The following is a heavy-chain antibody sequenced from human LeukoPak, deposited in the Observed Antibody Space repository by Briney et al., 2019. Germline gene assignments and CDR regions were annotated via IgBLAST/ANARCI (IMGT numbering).Heavy chain of an antibody. CDR1: GFTFSSYG. CDR2: IQYDGSNK. D-gene: IGHD1-14*01. CDR3: AREPPVVRGYFDY. V-gene: IGHV3-30*02. J-gene: IGHJ4*02. Sequence: GGSLRLSCAASGFTFSSYGIHWVRQAPGKGLEWVTFIQYDGSNKYADSVKGRFTISRDNSKNALYLQMNSLRAEDTALYYCAREPPVVRGYFDYWGQGTLVTVSP.